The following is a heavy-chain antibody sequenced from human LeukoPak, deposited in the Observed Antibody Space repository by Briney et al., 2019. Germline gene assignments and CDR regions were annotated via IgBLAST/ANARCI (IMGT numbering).Heavy chain of an antibody. CDR3: ASVLWFGELYTKRPTLYYFDY. D-gene: IGHD3-10*01. CDR2: IYYSGRT. V-gene: IGHV4-39*01. J-gene: IGHJ4*02. Sequence: PSETLSLTCTVSGGSISSSSYYWGWIRQPPGKGLEWIGRIYYSGRTYYNPSLKSRVTISVDTSKNQFSLKLSSVTAADTAVYYCASVLWFGELYTKRPTLYYFDYWGQGTLVTVSS. CDR1: GGSISSSSYY.